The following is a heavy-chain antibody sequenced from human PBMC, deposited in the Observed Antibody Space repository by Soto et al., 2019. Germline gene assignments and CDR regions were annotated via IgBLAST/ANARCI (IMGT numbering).Heavy chain of an antibody. V-gene: IGHV4-31*01. CDR3: ARDRGGYQQFLGFDY. CDR2: IYYSGST. D-gene: IGHD1-26*01. Sequence: SETLSLTCTVSGGSISSGGYYWSWIRQHPGKGLEWIGYIYYSGSTYYNPSLKSLVTISVDTSKNQFSLKLSSVTAADTAVYYCARDRGGYQQFLGFDYWGQGTLVTASS. J-gene: IGHJ4*02. CDR1: GGSISSGGYY.